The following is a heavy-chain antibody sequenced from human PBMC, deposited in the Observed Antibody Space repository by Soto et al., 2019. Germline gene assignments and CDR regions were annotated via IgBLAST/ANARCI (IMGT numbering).Heavy chain of an antibody. Sequence: LRLSCAASGFTFTNYAMTWVRQAPGKGLEWVSISSGSGSGGSTNYADSVKGRFTISRDNSKNTLYLQMNSLRVEDTAVYYCAKDRDDYRNYVFDYWGQGTLVTVSS. D-gene: IGHD4-4*01. V-gene: IGHV3-23*01. CDR2: SSGSGSGGST. CDR3: AKDRDDYRNYVFDY. J-gene: IGHJ4*02. CDR1: GFTFTNYA.